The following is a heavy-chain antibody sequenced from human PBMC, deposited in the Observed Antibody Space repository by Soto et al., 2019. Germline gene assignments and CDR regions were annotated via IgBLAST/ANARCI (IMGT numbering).Heavy chain of an antibody. CDR2: INWNGVNT. V-gene: IGHV3-20*04. J-gene: IGHJ6*02. Sequence: GGSLRLSCAASGFTFDDYGMSWVRQAPGKGLDWVSGINWNGVNTDYADSVRGRFTISRDTAKNSLYLQMNSLRAEDTALYYYAGANFGFKWYGVHRYRKAVRGQGTTVTVSS. CDR1: GFTFDDYG. CDR3: AGANFGFKWYGVHRYRKAV. D-gene: IGHD3-10*01.